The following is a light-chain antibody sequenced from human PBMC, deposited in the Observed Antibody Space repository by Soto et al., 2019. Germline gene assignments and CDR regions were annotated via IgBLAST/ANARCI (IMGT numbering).Light chain of an antibody. CDR3: HHYDSSPPYT. Sequence: ELVFTQSPDTLSLSPGERATLSCRASRSFSSSYLAWYQQRPGQAPRLLIYAASTRATGIPDRFSGSGSATDFTLTISRLEPEDSAVYYCHHYDSSPPYTFGQGTKVDIK. J-gene: IGKJ2*01. V-gene: IGKV3-20*01. CDR2: AAS. CDR1: RSFSSSY.